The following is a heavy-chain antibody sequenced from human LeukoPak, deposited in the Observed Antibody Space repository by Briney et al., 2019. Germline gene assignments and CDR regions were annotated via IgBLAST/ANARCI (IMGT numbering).Heavy chain of an antibody. CDR3: ATRNFGDYGAFDI. V-gene: IGHV1-18*01. CDR2: ISASDGTT. D-gene: IGHD4-17*01. CDR1: GYSFSIYG. J-gene: IGHJ3*02. Sequence: ASVKVSCKASGYSFSIYGITWARQAPGQGLEYLGWISASDGTTNYAQKVQDRVTMTTDTSTSTAYLELRSLRSEDTAVYYCATRNFGDYGAFDIWGQGTMVTVSS.